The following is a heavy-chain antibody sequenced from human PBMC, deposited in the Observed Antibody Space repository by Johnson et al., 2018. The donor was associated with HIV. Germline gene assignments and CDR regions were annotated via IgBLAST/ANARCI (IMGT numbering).Heavy chain of an antibody. CDR2: IRNNANSYTT. V-gene: IGHV3-72*01. CDR1: GFTFSDHY. CDR3: ARDGPWLQSQRDAFDF. J-gene: IGHJ3*01. D-gene: IGHD5-24*01. Sequence: VQLVESGGGLVKPGGSLRLSCAASGFTFSDHYMDWVRQAPGKGLEWVGRIRNNANSYTTEYAASVKGRFTITRDDSKNSLYLQMNSLRVEDTAVYYCARDGPWLQSQRDAFDFWGQGTMVTVSS.